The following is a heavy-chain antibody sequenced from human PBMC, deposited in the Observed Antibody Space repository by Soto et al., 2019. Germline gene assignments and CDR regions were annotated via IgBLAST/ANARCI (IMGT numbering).Heavy chain of an antibody. Sequence: PGGSLRLSCSASGFTFRLHPLGWVRQAPGKGLEWVSGISASGSGTYYADSVKGRFTISRDNPKDTLHVQMDNLRLEDTAVYYCARGGLSGVDVWGLGTMVTVSS. CDR1: GFTFRLHP. J-gene: IGHJ6*02. CDR3: ARGGLSGVDV. D-gene: IGHD2-15*01. CDR2: ISASGSGT. V-gene: IGHV3-23*01.